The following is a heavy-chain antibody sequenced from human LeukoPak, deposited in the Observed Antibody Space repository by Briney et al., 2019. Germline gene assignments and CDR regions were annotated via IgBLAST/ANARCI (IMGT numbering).Heavy chain of an antibody. D-gene: IGHD6-13*01. CDR2: IYSTGST. Sequence: PSETLSLTCTVSGGSINSNYWSWIRQPAGKGLEWIGRIYSTGSTNYNTSLKGRVTMSVDTSKKQFSLKLNSVAAADMALYYCAKDGSSWPFFNYWGLGTLVTVSS. CDR1: GGSINSNY. J-gene: IGHJ4*02. CDR3: AKDGSSWPFFNY. V-gene: IGHV4-4*07.